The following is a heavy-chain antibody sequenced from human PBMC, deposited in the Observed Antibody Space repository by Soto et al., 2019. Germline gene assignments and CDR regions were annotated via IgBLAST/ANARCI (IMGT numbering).Heavy chain of an antibody. CDR2: ISSTTNYI. CDR3: ARESEDLTSNFDY. CDR1: GFTFTRYS. Sequence: EVQLVESGGGLVKPGGSLRLSCAAYGFTFTRYSMNWVRQAPGKGLEWVSSISSTTNYIYYGDSMKGRFTISRDNAKNSLYLKMNSLRAEDTAVYYCARESEDLTSNFDYWGQGTLVTVSS. J-gene: IGHJ4*02. V-gene: IGHV3-21*06.